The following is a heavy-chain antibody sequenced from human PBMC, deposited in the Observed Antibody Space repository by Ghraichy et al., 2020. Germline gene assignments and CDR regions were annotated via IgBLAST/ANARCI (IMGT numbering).Heavy chain of an antibody. D-gene: IGHD3-10*01. CDR2: ISYDGSNT. Sequence: GGSLRLSCAASGFTFSTYGMHWVRQAPGKGLEWVALISYDGSNTHYADSVKGRFTISRDNYRNTLYLQLNNLRPDDTAVYYCAKAPPAAMVRGVGGMDVWGQGTTVTVSS. CDR1: GFTFSTYG. CDR3: AKAPPAAMVRGVGGMDV. V-gene: IGHV3-30*18. J-gene: IGHJ6*02.